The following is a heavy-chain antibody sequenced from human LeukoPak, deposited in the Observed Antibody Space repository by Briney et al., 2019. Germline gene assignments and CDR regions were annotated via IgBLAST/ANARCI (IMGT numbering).Heavy chain of an antibody. Sequence: VASVKVSCKASGGTFSSYAISWVRQAPRQGLEWMGGIIPIFGTANYAQKFQGRVTITTDESTSTAYMELSSLRSEDTAVYYCARGGQQQLVLNWFDPWGQGTLVTVSS. CDR1: GGTFSSYA. V-gene: IGHV1-69*05. D-gene: IGHD6-13*01. CDR3: ARGGQQQLVLNWFDP. J-gene: IGHJ5*02. CDR2: IIPIFGTA.